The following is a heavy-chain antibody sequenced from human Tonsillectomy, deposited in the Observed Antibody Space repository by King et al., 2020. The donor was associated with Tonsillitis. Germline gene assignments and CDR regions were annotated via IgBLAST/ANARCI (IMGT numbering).Heavy chain of an antibody. CDR1: GFTFGTCA. D-gene: IGHD3-3*01. CDR3: ARELTIFGVVPPDY. Sequence: VQLVESGGGMVQPGRSLRLSCAASGFTFGTCAMHWVRQAPGKGLEGVAVISYDVSNKYYADSVKGRFTISRDNSKNTLYLQMNSLRADDTAVYYCARELTIFGVVPPDYWGQGTLVTVSS. J-gene: IGHJ4*02. CDR2: ISYDVSNK. V-gene: IGHV3-30-3*01.